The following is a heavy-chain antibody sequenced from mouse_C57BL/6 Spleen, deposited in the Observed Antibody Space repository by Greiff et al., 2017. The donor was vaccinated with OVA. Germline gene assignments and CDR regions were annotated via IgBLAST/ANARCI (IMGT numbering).Heavy chain of an antibody. CDR1: GYTFTSYW. Sequence: QVQLQQPGAELVKPGASVKLSCKASGYTFTSYWMQWVNQRPGQGLEWIGEIDPSDSYTNYNQKFKGKATLTVDTSSSTAYMQLSSLTSEDSAVYYCARPRGFAYWGQGTLVTVSA. V-gene: IGHV1-50*01. CDR3: ARPRGFAY. CDR2: IDPSDSYT. J-gene: IGHJ3*01.